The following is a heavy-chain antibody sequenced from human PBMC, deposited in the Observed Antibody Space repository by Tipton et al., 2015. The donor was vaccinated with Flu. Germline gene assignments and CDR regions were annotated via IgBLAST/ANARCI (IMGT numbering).Heavy chain of an antibody. CDR2: FYTSGST. CDR3: ARSKGYCSSISCASHYYYYGMDV. D-gene: IGHD2-2*01. V-gene: IGHV4-61*02. J-gene: IGHJ6*02. CDR1: GGSIISGSHY. Sequence: TLSLTCTVSGGSIISGSHYWSWIRQPAGKGLEWIGRFYTSGSTNYNPSLKSRVTISVDTSKNQFSLRLSSVTAADTAIYYCARSKGYCSSISCASHYYYYGMDVWGQGTTVTVSS.